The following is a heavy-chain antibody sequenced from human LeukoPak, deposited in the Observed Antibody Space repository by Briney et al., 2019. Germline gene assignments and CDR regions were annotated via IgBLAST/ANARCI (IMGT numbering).Heavy chain of an antibody. J-gene: IGHJ6*04. D-gene: IGHD2-15*01. Sequence: SETLSLTCAVYGGSFSGYYWSWIRQPPGKGLEWIGEINHSGSTNYNPPLKSRVTISVDTSKNQFSLKLSSVTAADTAVYYCARLDCSGGSCYQIRRDVWGKGTTVTVSS. CDR2: INHSGST. CDR1: GGSFSGYY. CDR3: ARLDCSGGSCYQIRRDV. V-gene: IGHV4-34*01.